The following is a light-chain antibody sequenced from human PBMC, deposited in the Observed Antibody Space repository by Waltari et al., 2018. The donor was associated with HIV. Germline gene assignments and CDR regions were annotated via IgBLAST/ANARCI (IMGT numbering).Light chain of an antibody. Sequence: DIVMTQSPDSLAVSLGERATINCKSSQSVLYRSTNKNYLAWYQQKPGQPPKLLIYWAYTRESGVPDRFSGSGSGTDFTLTISSLQAEDVAVYYCQQYYSTRTFGQGTKVEIK. CDR3: QQYYSTRT. V-gene: IGKV4-1*01. CDR1: QSVLYRSTNKNY. CDR2: WAY. J-gene: IGKJ1*01.